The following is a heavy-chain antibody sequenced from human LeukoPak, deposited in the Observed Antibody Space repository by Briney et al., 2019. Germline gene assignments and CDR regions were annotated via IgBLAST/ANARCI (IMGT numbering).Heavy chain of an antibody. CDR1: GGSISSSSYY. D-gene: IGHD6-13*01. J-gene: IGHJ5*02. CDR2: IYYSGST. CDR3: ARQQQLVRVVGFDP. V-gene: IGHV4-39*01. Sequence: SETLSLTCTVSGGSISSSSYYWGWIRQPPGKGLEWIGSIYYSGSTYYNPSLKGRVTISVDTSKNQFSLKLSSVTAADTAVYYCARQQQLVRVVGFDPWGQGTLVTVSS.